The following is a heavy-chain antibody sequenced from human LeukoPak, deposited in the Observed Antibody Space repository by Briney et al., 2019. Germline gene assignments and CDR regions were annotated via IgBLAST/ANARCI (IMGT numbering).Heavy chain of an antibody. Sequence: GGSLRVSCAASGFNFRSYAMSWVRQAPGKGLEWVSTVTGGAVATYYADSVRGRHTISRDNSKNTLYLQMNSLRAEDTAVYYCARDSPLKGYNSGWATNSFDFWGQGILVTVSS. CDR2: VTGGAVAT. V-gene: IGHV3-23*01. J-gene: IGHJ4*02. CDR3: ARDSPLKGYNSGWATNSFDF. D-gene: IGHD6-19*01. CDR1: GFNFRSYA.